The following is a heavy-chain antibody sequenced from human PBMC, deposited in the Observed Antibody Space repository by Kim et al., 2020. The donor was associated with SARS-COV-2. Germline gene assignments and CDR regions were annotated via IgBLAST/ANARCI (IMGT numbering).Heavy chain of an antibody. Sequence: SETLSLTCTVSGGSISSGGYYWSWIRQHPGKGLEWIGYIYYSGSTYYNPSLKSRVTISVDTSKNQFSLKLSSVTAADTGVYYCARARHVWFGELLGWFDPWGQGTLVTVSS. V-gene: IGHV4-31*03. CDR2: IYYSGST. CDR3: ARARHVWFGELLGWFDP. D-gene: IGHD3-10*01. CDR1: GGSISSGGYY. J-gene: IGHJ5*02.